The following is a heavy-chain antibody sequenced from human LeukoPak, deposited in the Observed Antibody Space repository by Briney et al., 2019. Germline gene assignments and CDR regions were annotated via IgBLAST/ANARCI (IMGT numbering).Heavy chain of an antibody. V-gene: IGHV4-39*07. D-gene: IGHD2-2*01. CDR1: GGSISSSSYY. CDR2: IYYSGST. Sequence: PSETLSLTCTVSGGSISSSSYYWGWIRQPPGKGLEWIGSIYYSGSTYYNPSLKSRVTISVDTSKNQFSLKLSSVTAADTAVYYCARALGYCSSTSCYVNPYNWFDPWGQGTLVTVSS. J-gene: IGHJ5*02. CDR3: ARALGYCSSTSCYVNPYNWFDP.